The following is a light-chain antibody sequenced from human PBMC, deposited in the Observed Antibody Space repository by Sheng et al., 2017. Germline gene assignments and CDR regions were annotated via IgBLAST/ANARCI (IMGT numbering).Light chain of an antibody. V-gene: IGKV3-11*01. CDR1: QSLSSY. J-gene: IGKJ2*01. CDR3: QQRDSWPPT. CDR2: DAS. Sequence: IVLTQSPATLSLSPGERATLSCRASQSLSSYLAWYQHKPGQAPRLLIYDASNRATGIPARFSGSGSGTDFTLTISSLEPEDFAYYYCQQRDSWPPTFGRGPSWRS.